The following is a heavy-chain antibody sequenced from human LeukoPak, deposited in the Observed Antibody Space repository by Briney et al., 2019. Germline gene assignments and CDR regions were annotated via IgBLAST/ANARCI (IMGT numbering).Heavy chain of an antibody. V-gene: IGHV1-69*13. CDR1: GGTFSSYT. D-gene: IGHD2-15*01. CDR3: ARAGYCSGGSCSTDAFDI. Sequence: SVKVSCKASGGTFSSYTISWVRQAPGQGLEWMGGIIPIFGTANYAQKFQGRVTITADESTSTAYMELSSLRSEDTAVYYCARAGYCSGGSCSTDAFDIWGQGTMVTVSS. CDR2: IIPIFGTA. J-gene: IGHJ3*02.